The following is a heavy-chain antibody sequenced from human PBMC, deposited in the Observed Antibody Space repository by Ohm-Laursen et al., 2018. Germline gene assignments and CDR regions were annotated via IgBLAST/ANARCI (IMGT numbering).Heavy chain of an antibody. D-gene: IGHD3-22*01. CDR1: GFTFSSYG. V-gene: IGHV3-30*18. CDR3: AKESSGYYDFDY. J-gene: IGHJ4*02. CDR2: ISFDGSNK. Sequence: RSLRLSCAASGFTFSSYGMHWVRQAPGKGLEWVALISFDGSNKYYADSVKGRFTISRDNSKNTLYLQMNSLRAEDTAVYYCAKESSGYYDFDYWGQGTLVTVSS.